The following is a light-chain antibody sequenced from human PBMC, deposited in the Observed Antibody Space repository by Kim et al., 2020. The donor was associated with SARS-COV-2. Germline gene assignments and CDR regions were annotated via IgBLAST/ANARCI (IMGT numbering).Light chain of an antibody. CDR2: KND. CDR3: QSSDPSSHWV. CDR1: RRTIATSY. J-gene: IGLJ3*02. V-gene: IGLV6-57*01. Sequence: KTVISSYTRSRRTIATSYVPWYRQRPGSSPTTVIYKNDRTPSVGAGRFSGSIDFSSNSASLAISGLKTEDEADYCCQSSDPSSHWVFGGGTQLTVL.